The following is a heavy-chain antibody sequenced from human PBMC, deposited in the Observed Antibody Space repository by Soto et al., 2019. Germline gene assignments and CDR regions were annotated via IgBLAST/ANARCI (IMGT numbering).Heavy chain of an antibody. J-gene: IGHJ6*02. CDR2: LGAADDP. CDR3: ARAYSGRLPRRADYYYAMDV. Sequence: EVQVVESGGGVVEPGGSLRLSCAASGFTLSAYDMHWVRQAEGKGLEWVSALGAADDPYYLVSVKGRFTISRENAKNSLYLQMNTLRAGDTAVYYCARAYSGRLPRRADYYYAMDVWGQGTTVPVSS. V-gene: IGHV3-13*05. CDR1: GFTLSAYD. D-gene: IGHD2-15*01.